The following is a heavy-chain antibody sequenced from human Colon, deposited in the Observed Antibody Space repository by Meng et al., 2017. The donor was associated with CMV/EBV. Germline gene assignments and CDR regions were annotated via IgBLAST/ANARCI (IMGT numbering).Heavy chain of an antibody. D-gene: IGHD6-25*01. CDR1: GLTFATYT. CDR3: AKGGAAAGYYFDC. V-gene: IGHV3-21*01. Sequence: GGSLRLSCAVSGLTFATYTMNWVRQAPGKGLEWVSSINSYSNYIGYADSVKGRFTISRDNSKNTLYLQMNSLRAEDTAVYYCAKGGAAAGYYFDCWGQGTLVTVSS. CDR2: INSYSNYI. J-gene: IGHJ4*02.